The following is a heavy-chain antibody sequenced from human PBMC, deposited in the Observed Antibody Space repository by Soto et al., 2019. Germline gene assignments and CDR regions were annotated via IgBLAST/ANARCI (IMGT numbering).Heavy chain of an antibody. CDR1: DASINSGGYY. CDR3: ARGLIVMLAGIEELINSHFDS. V-gene: IGHV4-31*03. D-gene: IGHD2-21*02. CDR2: IYYSGTT. J-gene: IGHJ4*02. Sequence: SETLSLTCTVSDASINSGGYYWSWIRQHPGKGLEWIGFIYYSGTTYYNPSLKSRVTTSVDTSKNQFSLRLSAVTAADTAVYYCARGLIVMLAGIEELINSHFDSWGQGTLVTVSS.